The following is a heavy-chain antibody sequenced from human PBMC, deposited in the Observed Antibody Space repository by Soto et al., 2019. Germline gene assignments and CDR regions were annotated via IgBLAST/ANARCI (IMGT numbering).Heavy chain of an antibody. CDR2: IGSGGDT. J-gene: IGHJ6*02. CDR1: GFTLSSYD. CDR3: TRKTPPTGMEV. Sequence: EVPLVESGGGLVKPGGSLRLSCAASGFTLSSYDIHWVRQATGEGLAWVSGIGSGGDTHYADSVKGRFIISREDGNNSLYLQMNNLRVGDTSVYYCTRKTPPTGMEVWGQGATVTVSS. D-gene: IGHD3-9*01. V-gene: IGHV3-13*01.